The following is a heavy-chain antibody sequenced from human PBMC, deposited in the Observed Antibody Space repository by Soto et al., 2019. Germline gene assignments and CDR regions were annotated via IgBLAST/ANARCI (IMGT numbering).Heavy chain of an antibody. CDR2: ISGSGGST. CDR3: AKVNEGLTIFGVVIIRYDILPGYARAPIDY. D-gene: IGHD3-3*01. CDR1: GFTFSSYA. V-gene: IGHV3-23*01. J-gene: IGHJ4*02. Sequence: PGGSLRLSCAASGFTFSSYAMSLVRQAPGKGLEWVSAISGSGGSTYYADSVKGRFTISRDNSKNTLYLQMNSLRAEDTAVYYCAKVNEGLTIFGVVIIRYDILPGYARAPIDYWGQGTLVTVSS.